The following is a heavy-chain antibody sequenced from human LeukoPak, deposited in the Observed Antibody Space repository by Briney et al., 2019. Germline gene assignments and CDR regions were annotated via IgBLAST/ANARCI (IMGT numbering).Heavy chain of an antibody. Sequence: SETLSLTCAVCGGSFSGYYWSWIRQPPGKGLEWIGEINHSGSTNYNPSLKSRVTISVDTSKNQFSLKLSSVTAADTAVYYCARVPTPPNYDSSGYYYPSSYYFDYWGQGTLVTVSS. CDR2: INHSGST. D-gene: IGHD3-22*01. CDR3: ARVPTPPNYDSSGYYYPSSYYFDY. V-gene: IGHV4-34*01. J-gene: IGHJ4*02. CDR1: GGSFSGYY.